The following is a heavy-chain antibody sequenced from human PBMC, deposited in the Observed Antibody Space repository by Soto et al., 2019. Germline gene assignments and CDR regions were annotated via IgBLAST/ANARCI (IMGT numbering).Heavy chain of an antibody. D-gene: IGHD3-9*01. V-gene: IGHV3-7*01. CDR1: GFTFSSYW. J-gene: IGHJ3*02. Sequence: GGSLRLSCAASGFTFSSYWMSWVRQAPGKGLEWVANIKQDGSEKYYVDSVKGRFTISRDNAKNSLYLQMNSLRAEDTAVYYCARDQKAKYYDILTGPPTPLDIWGQGTMVTVSS. CDR2: IKQDGSEK. CDR3: ARDQKAKYYDILTGPPTPLDI.